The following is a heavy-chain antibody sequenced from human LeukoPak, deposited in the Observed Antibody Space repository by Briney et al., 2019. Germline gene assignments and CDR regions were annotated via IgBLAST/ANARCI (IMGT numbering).Heavy chain of an antibody. CDR1: GGTFSIYA. CDR2: SDTYNGKT. Sequence: GSSVKVSCKASGGTFSIYAISWVRQAPGQGLEWMGWSDTYNGKTHYAQNLQGRVTMTTDISTTTAYMELRSLRSDDTAVYYCAREPKIGNFDYWGLGTLVIVSS. J-gene: IGHJ4*02. V-gene: IGHV1-18*01. CDR3: AREPKIGNFDY.